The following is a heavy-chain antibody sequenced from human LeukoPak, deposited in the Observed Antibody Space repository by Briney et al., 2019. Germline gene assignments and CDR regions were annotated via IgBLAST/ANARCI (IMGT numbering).Heavy chain of an antibody. D-gene: IGHD1-7*01. CDR1: GFTFSSYA. V-gene: IGHV3-30-3*01. Sequence: PGRSLRLSCAASGFTFSSYAMHWVRQAPGKGLEWVAVISYDGSNKYYADSVKGRFTISRDNSKNTLYLQMNSLRAEDTAVYYCARDKLPPYYYYGMDVWGQGTTVTVSS. CDR3: ARDKLPPYYYYGMDV. J-gene: IGHJ6*02. CDR2: ISYDGSNK.